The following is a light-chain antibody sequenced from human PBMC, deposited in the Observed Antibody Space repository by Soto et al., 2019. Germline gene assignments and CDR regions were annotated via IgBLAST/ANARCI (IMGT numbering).Light chain of an antibody. V-gene: IGKV1-33*01. CDR1: QDISNY. CDR3: QHYDNRPPSFT. CDR2: DAS. Sequence: DIQMTQSPSSLSASVGDRVTITCQASQDISNYLNWYQQKPGKAPKLLIYDASNLETGVPSRFSGSGSGTDFTFTISSLQPEDIATYYCQHYDNRPPSFTFGPGTKVDIK. J-gene: IGKJ3*01.